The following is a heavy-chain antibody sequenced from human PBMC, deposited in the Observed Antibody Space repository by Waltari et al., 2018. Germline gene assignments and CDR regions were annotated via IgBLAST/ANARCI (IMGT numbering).Heavy chain of an antibody. CDR2: INPNSGAT. CDR3: ARVLSTVQLGIFAY. D-gene: IGHD7-27*01. Sequence: QVQMVQSGAEVKKPGASVTVSCKASGYCFTAYYLHWVRQAPGQGLEWMGRINPNSGATTYAQMFQGRVTMTRDTSISTAYMEVTGLRSDDTAVYYCARVLSTVQLGIFAYWGQGTVVTVSS. J-gene: IGHJ4*02. CDR1: GYCFTAYY. V-gene: IGHV1-2*06.